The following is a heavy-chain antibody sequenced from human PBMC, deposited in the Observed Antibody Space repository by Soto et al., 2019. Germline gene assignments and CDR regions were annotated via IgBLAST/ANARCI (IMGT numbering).Heavy chain of an antibody. CDR3: ASLYGIGLGGWLNEGDY. Sequence: SETLSLTCAVSGGSISSSDWWSWVRQPPGKGLQWIGEIYHSGSTNYSPSLSSRVTISMDKSKNQFSLKLTSVTAADTAVYYCASLYGIGLGGWLNEGDYWGLGTLVTVSS. V-gene: IGHV4-4*02. CDR2: IYHSGST. J-gene: IGHJ4*02. CDR1: GGSISSSDW. D-gene: IGHD6-19*01.